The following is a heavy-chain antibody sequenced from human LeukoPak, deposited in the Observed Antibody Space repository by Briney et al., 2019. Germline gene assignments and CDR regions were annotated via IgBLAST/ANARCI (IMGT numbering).Heavy chain of an antibody. J-gene: IGHJ3*02. CDR2: ILNDGSQE. D-gene: IGHD3-16*01. Sequence: GGSLRLSCADSGFTFNSYWMGWVRQAPGKGLEWVAVILNDGSQEKYADSVKGRFTISRDNSKNTLFLQMNSLRAEDTAVYYCARDDALGDNALDIWGQGTMVTVSS. CDR3: ARDDALGDNALDI. CDR1: GFTFNSYW. V-gene: IGHV3-33*08.